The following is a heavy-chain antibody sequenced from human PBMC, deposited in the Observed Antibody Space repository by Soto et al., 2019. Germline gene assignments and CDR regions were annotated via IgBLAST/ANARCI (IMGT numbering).Heavy chain of an antibody. CDR1: GFTFSSYW. CDR2: IKQDGSEK. J-gene: IGHJ6*03. Sequence: EVQLVESGGGLVQPGGSLRLSCAASGFTFSSYWMSWVRQAPGKGLEWVANIKQDGSEKYYVDSVKGRFTISRDNAKNSLYLQMNSLRAEDTAVYYCARAFSSSWYDMYYYYYYMDVWGKGTTVTVSS. D-gene: IGHD6-13*01. CDR3: ARAFSSSWYDMYYYYYYMDV. V-gene: IGHV3-7*01.